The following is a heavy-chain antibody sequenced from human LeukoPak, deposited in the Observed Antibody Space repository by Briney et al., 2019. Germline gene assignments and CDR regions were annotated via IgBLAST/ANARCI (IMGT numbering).Heavy chain of an antibody. D-gene: IGHD3-10*01. J-gene: IGHJ6*02. Sequence: PGGSLRLSCAASGFTVSSNYMSWVRQAPGKGLEWVSVIYSGGSTYYADSVKGRFTISRDNSKNTLYLQMNSLRAEDTAVYYCARGPDYYGSGSYYKLHYYGMDVWGQGTTVTVSS. CDR3: ARGPDYYGSGSYYKLHYYGMDV. CDR1: GFTVSSNY. V-gene: IGHV3-66*01. CDR2: IYSGGST.